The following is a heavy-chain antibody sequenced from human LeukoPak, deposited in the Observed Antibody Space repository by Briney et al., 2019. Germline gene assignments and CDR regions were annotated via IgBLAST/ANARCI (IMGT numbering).Heavy chain of an antibody. CDR2: ISGSSSYI. J-gene: IGHJ6*02. D-gene: IGHD2-2*01. CDR3: ARVVGPQSYYYYGLDV. Sequence: PGGSLRLSCAASGFTFSSYTMNWVRQAPGKGLEWVSSISGSSSYIYYADSVKGRFTISRDNAKSSLYLQMNSLRAEDTAVYYCARVVGPQSYYYYGLDVWGQGTTLSVSS. CDR1: GFTFSSYT. V-gene: IGHV3-21*01.